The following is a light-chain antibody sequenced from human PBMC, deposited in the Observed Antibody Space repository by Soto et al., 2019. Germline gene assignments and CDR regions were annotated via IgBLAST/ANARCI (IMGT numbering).Light chain of an antibody. Sequence: IVITHSPATLSVSPGERATLSCRASQSVSSNLAWYQQKPGQAPRLLIYGASTRATGIPARFSGSGSGTEFTLTISGLQSEDFAVYYCQQYNNWPPRITFGQGTRLEIK. CDR2: GAS. CDR1: QSVSSN. CDR3: QQYNNWPPRIT. V-gene: IGKV3-15*01. J-gene: IGKJ5*01.